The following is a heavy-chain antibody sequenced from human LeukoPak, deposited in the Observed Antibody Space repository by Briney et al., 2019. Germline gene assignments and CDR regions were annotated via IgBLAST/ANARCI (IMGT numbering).Heavy chain of an antibody. V-gene: IGHV1-69*13. Sequence: SVKVSCKASGGTFSSYAISWVRQAPGQGLEWMGGIIPIFGTANYAQKFQDRVTITADESTSTAYMELSSLRSEDTAIYYCASRSYCSNTRCRNFPFAYWGQGTLVTVSS. CDR3: ASRSYCSNTRCRNFPFAY. D-gene: IGHD2-2*01. CDR1: GGTFSSYA. CDR2: IIPIFGTA. J-gene: IGHJ4*02.